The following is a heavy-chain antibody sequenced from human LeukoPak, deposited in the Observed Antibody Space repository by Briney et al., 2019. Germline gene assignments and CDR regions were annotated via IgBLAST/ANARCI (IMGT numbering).Heavy chain of an antibody. CDR1: GGSFSGYY. CDR2: INHSGST. V-gene: IGHV4-34*01. D-gene: IGHD3-10*01. J-gene: IGHJ4*02. CDR3: ARPLARGVSRLFGY. Sequence: KPSETLSLTCAVYGGSFSGYYWSWIRQPPGKGLEWIGEINHSGSTNYNPSLKSRVTISVDTSKNQFSLKLSSVTAADTAVYYCARPLARGVSRLFGYWGQGTLVTVSS.